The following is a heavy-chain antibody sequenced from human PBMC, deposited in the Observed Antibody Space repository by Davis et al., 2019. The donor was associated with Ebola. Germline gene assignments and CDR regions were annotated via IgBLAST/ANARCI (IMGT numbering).Heavy chain of an antibody. D-gene: IGHD4-17*01. Sequence: SESLSLTCTVSGGSISSHYWSWIRPPPGKGLEWIRSIYYSGSTYYNPSLKTRVTTSEATSKNQFSLKLSSGTAADTAVYYCARVAGDYGDLYYYYGMDVWGQGTTVTVSS. CDR2: IYYSGST. CDR1: GGSISSHY. CDR3: ARVAGDYGDLYYYYGMDV. V-gene: IGHV4-59*11. J-gene: IGHJ6*02.